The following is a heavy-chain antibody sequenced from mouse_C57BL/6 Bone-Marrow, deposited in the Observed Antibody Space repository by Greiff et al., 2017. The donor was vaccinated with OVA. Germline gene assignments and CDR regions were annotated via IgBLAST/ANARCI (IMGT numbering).Heavy chain of an antibody. V-gene: IGHV5-12*01. CDR1: GFTFSDYY. J-gene: IGHJ1*03. Sequence: EVQGVESGGGLVQPGGSLKLSCAASGFTFSDYYMYWVRQTPEKRLEWVAYISNGGGSTYYPDTVKGRFTISRDNAKNTLYLQMSRLKSEDTAMYYCARQKDYYGSSRYFDVWGTGTTVTVSS. CDR2: ISNGGGST. D-gene: IGHD1-1*01. CDR3: ARQKDYYGSSRYFDV.